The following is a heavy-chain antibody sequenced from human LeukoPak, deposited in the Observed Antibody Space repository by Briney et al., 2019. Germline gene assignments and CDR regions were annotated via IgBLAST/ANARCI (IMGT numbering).Heavy chain of an antibody. Sequence: PGGSLRLSCAASGFTFSSYAMSWVRQAPGKGLECVSAISTSGGSTYYADSVKGRFTISRDNSKNTLYLQMNSLRAEDTALYYCAKGGLDSGYDRGEDYFDYWGQGTLVTVSS. CDR3: AKGGLDSGYDRGEDYFDY. CDR2: ISTSGGST. D-gene: IGHD5-12*01. J-gene: IGHJ4*02. CDR1: GFTFSSYA. V-gene: IGHV3-23*01.